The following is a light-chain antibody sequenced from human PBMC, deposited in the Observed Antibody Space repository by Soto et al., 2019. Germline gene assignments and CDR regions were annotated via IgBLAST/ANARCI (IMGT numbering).Light chain of an antibody. CDR2: SNH. J-gene: IGLJ1*01. Sequence: QSVLTQPPSASGTPGQRVTISCSGSSSNIGSNTVNWYQQLPGTAPKLLIYSNHQRPSGVPDRFSGSKSGTSASLAISGLQSEDEADYYCAAWDDSLNVFYVFGTGTKLTVL. CDR3: AAWDDSLNVFYV. CDR1: SSNIGSNT. V-gene: IGLV1-44*01.